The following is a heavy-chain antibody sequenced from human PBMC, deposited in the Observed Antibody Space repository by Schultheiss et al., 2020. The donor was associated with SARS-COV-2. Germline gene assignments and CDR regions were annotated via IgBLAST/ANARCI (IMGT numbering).Heavy chain of an antibody. V-gene: IGHV3-30*03. CDR1: GFTFSSYG. D-gene: IGHD5-18*01. Sequence: GGSLRLSCAASGFTFSSYGMHWVRQAPGKGLEWVAVISYDGSNKYYADSVKGRFTISRDNSKNTLYLQMNSLRAEDTAVYYCARDPSYGPFDYWGQGTLVTVSS. CDR2: ISYDGSNK. J-gene: IGHJ4*02. CDR3: ARDPSYGPFDY.